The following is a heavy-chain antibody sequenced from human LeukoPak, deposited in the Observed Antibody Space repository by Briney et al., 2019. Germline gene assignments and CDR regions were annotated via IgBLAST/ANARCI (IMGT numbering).Heavy chain of an antibody. V-gene: IGHV4-34*01. J-gene: IGHJ5*02. Sequence: PSETLSPTCAVYGGSFSVYYWSWIRQPPGKGLESIGEINHSGSTNYNPSLKSRVTISVDTSKNQFSLKLSSVTAADTAVYYCAREHSYGRGGWFDPWGQGTLVTVSS. D-gene: IGHD5-18*01. CDR1: GGSFSVYY. CDR2: INHSGST. CDR3: AREHSYGRGGWFDP.